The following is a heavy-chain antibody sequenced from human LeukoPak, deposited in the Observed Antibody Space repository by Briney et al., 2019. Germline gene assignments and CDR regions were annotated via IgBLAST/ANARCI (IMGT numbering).Heavy chain of an antibody. Sequence: PSETLSLTCTVSGGCISSYYWSWVRQPPRKGLEWSGYIYYSGSTNYNPSLKSRVTISVDTSKNPFSLKLSSVTAADTAVYYCASRTVRGMVDYWGQGTLVTVSS. CDR2: IYYSGST. D-gene: IGHD3-10*01. CDR1: GGCISSYY. V-gene: IGHV4-59*08. CDR3: ASRTVRGMVDY. J-gene: IGHJ4*02.